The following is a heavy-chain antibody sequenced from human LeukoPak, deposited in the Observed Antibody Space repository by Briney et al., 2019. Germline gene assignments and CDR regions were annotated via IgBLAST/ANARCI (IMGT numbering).Heavy chain of an antibody. V-gene: IGHV3-53*01. J-gene: IGHJ6*02. CDR2: IYSGGST. Sequence: GGSLRLPCAASGFIVNSNYISWVRQAPGKGLEWVSSIYSGGSTYYADSVKGRFTISRDNSKNTVYLQMNSLRGEDTALYYCARDATTISDITYGMDVWGQGTTVTVSS. D-gene: IGHD3-3*01. CDR1: GFIVNSNY. CDR3: ARDATTISDITYGMDV.